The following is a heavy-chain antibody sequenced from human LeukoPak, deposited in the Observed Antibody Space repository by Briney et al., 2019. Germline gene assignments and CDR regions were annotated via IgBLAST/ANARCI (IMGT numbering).Heavy chain of an antibody. J-gene: IGHJ6*03. CDR1: GFNFRNSD. Sequence: AGGSLRLSCAASGFNFRNSDMHWVRQVPGKGLEWVALLRDDGFNKYYADSVKGRFTISRDNSKNTLYLQMNSLRAEDTAVYYCARDAVRSSLYYYYYYMDVWGKGTTVTVSS. CDR2: LRDDGFNK. D-gene: IGHD6-13*01. V-gene: IGHV3-30*02. CDR3: ARDAVRSSLYYYYYYMDV.